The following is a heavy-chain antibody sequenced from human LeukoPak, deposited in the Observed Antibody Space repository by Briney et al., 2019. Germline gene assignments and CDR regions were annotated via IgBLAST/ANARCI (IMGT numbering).Heavy chain of an antibody. CDR2: ISAYNGNT. Sequence: PGASVKVSCKASGYTFTSYGISWVRQAPGQGLEWMGWISAYNGNTNYAQKLQGRVTMTTDTSTSTASMELRSLRSDDTAVYYCAILPSYYYDSSGPTTDAFDIWGQGTMVTVSS. CDR3: AILPSYYYDSSGPTTDAFDI. J-gene: IGHJ3*02. V-gene: IGHV1-18*01. CDR1: GYTFTSYG. D-gene: IGHD3-22*01.